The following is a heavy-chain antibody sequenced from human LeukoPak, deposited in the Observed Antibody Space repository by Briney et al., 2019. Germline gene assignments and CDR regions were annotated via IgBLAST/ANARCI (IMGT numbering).Heavy chain of an antibody. CDR2: IFYSGST. J-gene: IGHJ6*02. CDR3: ARALQNYYYGMDV. V-gene: IGHV4-59*01. Sequence: SETLSLTCTVSGGSISGYYWSWIRQPPGKGLEWIGYIFYSGSTTYNPSLKSRVTISQDTSKNQVSLMLSSVTAADTDVYYCARALQNYYYGMDVWGQGTSVTVSS. CDR1: GGSISGYY.